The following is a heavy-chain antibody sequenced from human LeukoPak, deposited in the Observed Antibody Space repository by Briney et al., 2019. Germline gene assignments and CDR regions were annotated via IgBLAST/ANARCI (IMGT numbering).Heavy chain of an antibody. D-gene: IGHD3-3*01. CDR1: GDSISSNSAA. CDR3: ARDPMYNNGWWSGFDY. V-gene: IGHV6-1*01. Sequence: SQTLSLTCAISGDSISSNSAAWNWIRQSPSRGLEWLGRTYYRSKWYNDYAVSLKSRITINPDTSKNQFSLQLNSVTPEDTAVYYCARDPMYNNGWWSGFDYWGQGTLVTVSS. CDR2: TYYRSKWYN. J-gene: IGHJ4*02.